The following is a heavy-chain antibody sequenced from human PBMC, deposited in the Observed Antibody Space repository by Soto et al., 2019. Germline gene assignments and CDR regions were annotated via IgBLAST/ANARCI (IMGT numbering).Heavy chain of an antibody. Sequence: GGSLRLSCIASGFSSSDYWMAWIRQVPGKGLELVAAINGDGSDRGYLESVEGRFTISRDNANNSVFLHLNTLTAEDTAVYFCTRDPSWGAFDIWGQWTMVTVSS. CDR2: INGDGSDR. V-gene: IGHV3-7*01. J-gene: IGHJ3*02. CDR1: GFSSSDYW. CDR3: TRDPSWGAFDI. D-gene: IGHD7-27*01.